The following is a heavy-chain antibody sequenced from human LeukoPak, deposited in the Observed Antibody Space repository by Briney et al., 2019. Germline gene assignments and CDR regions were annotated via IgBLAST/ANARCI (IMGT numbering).Heavy chain of an antibody. Sequence: SVKVSCKASGGTFSSYAISWVRQAPGQGLEWMGGIIPIFGTANYAQKFQGRVTMTTDTSTSTAYMELRSLRSDDAAVYYCARDLDQYSGRFGGFGHDFWGQGTLVTVSS. CDR3: ARDLDQYSGRFGGFGHDF. D-gene: IGHD1-26*01. J-gene: IGHJ4*02. V-gene: IGHV1-69*05. CDR2: IIPIFGTA. CDR1: GGTFSSYA.